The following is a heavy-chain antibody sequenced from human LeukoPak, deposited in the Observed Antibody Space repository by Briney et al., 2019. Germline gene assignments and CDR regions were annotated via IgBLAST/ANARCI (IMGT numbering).Heavy chain of an antibody. Sequence: SQTLSLTCAISGDSVSSNSAAWNRIRQSPSRGLEWQGRTYYRSKWYNDYAVSVKSRITINPDTSKHQFSLHLNSVTPEDTAVYYCASADRDYNWFDTWGQGTLVTVSS. CDR3: ASADRDYNWFDT. V-gene: IGHV6-1*01. D-gene: IGHD2-21*02. J-gene: IGHJ5*02. CDR2: TYYRSKWYN. CDR1: GDSVSSNSAA.